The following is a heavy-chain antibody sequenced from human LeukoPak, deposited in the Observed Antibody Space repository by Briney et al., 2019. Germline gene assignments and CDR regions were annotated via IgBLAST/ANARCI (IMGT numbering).Heavy chain of an antibody. D-gene: IGHD3-10*01. Sequence: ASVKVSCKASGYTFTSYGLSWVRQAPGQGLEWMGWISAYNGNTNYAQKLQSRVTMTTDTSTSTAYMELRSLRSDDTAVYYCARGGKIWFGELFDAFDIWGQGTMVTVSS. CDR1: GYTFTSYG. CDR2: ISAYNGNT. V-gene: IGHV1-18*01. J-gene: IGHJ3*02. CDR3: ARGGKIWFGELFDAFDI.